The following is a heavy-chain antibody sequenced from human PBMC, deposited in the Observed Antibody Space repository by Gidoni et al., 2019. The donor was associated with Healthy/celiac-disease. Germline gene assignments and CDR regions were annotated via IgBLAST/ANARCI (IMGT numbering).Heavy chain of an antibody. Sequence: QVQLQESCPGLVKPSGTLYLTCAVSGGSFGSSNWLRWVSEPPGKELEWIGEIYHSGSTNYNPSLKSRVTISVDKSKNQFSLKLSSVTAADTAVYYCASRPLLGRYFDWGEDDAFDIWGQGTMVTVSS. CDR3: ASRPLLGRYFDWGEDDAFDI. J-gene: IGHJ3*02. CDR1: GGSFGSSNW. V-gene: IGHV4-4*02. CDR2: IYHSGST. D-gene: IGHD3-9*01.